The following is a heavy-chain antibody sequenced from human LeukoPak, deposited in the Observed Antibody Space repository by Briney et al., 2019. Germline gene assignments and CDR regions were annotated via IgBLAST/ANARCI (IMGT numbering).Heavy chain of an antibody. CDR2: IKQDGSEK. V-gene: IGHV3-7*01. CDR1: GFTFSSYW. CDR3: AREIPKIAARPGPPDY. Sequence: GGSLRLSCAASGFTFSSYWMSWVRQAPGKGLEWVANIKQDGSEKYYVDSVKGRFTISRDNAKNSLYLQMNSLRAEDTAVYYCAREIPKIAARPGPPDYWGQGTLVTVSS. D-gene: IGHD6-6*01. J-gene: IGHJ4*02.